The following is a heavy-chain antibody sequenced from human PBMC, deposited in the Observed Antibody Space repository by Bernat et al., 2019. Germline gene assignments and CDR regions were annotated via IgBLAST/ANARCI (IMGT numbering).Heavy chain of an antibody. J-gene: IGHJ5*02. Sequence: EVQLLESGGGLVQPGGSLRLSCAASGFTFSSYAMSWVRQAPGKGLEWVSAISGSGGSTYYADSVKGRFTISRDNSKNTLYLQMNSLRAEDTAVYYCARGRVYGNWFDPWGQGTLVTVSS. CDR1: GFTFSSYA. V-gene: IGHV3-23*01. CDR3: ARGRVYGNWFDP. CDR2: ISGSGGST. D-gene: IGHD6-13*01.